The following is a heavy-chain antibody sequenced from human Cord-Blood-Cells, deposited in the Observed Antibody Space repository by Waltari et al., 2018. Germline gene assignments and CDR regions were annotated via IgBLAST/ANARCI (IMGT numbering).Heavy chain of an antibody. Sequence: EVQLVESGGGLIQPGGSLRLSCAASGFTVSSNYMSWVRQAPGKGLGCVSVIYSGGSTYYADAGKGRFTISRDNSKNTLYLQMNSLRAEDTAVYYCARGCYDSSGYYCAFDIWGQGTMVTVSS. CDR1: GFTVSSNY. CDR3: ARGCYDSSGYYCAFDI. CDR2: IYSGGST. D-gene: IGHD3-22*01. V-gene: IGHV3-53*01. J-gene: IGHJ3*02.